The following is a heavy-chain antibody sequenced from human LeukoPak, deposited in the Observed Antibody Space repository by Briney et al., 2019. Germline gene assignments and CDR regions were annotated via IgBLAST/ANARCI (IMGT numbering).Heavy chain of an antibody. V-gene: IGHV3-30*02. D-gene: IGHD3-3*02. J-gene: IGHJ6*04. CDR2: IRYDGSNK. CDR1: GFTFSSYG. CDR3: AKEGAASWDVDV. Sequence: GGSLTLSCAASGFTFSSYGMHWVRQAPGKGLEWVAFIRYDGSNKYYADSVKGRFMISRDNSKNTVDLQMNSLRGDDTAMYYCAKEGAASWDVDVWGKGTTVTVSS.